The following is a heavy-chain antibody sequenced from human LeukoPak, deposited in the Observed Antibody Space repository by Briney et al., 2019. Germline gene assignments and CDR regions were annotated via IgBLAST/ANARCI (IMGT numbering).Heavy chain of an antibody. CDR1: GYSISSGYY. CDR2: INHSGST. D-gene: IGHD4-17*01. Sequence: SETLSLTCTVSGYSISSGYYWSWIRPPPGKGLEWIGEINHSGSTYYNPSLKSRVTISVDTSKNQFSLKLSSVTAADTAVYYCARKAVHDYGDYTEEFRYYFDYWGQGTLVTVSS. V-gene: IGHV4-38-2*02. J-gene: IGHJ4*02. CDR3: ARKAVHDYGDYTEEFRYYFDY.